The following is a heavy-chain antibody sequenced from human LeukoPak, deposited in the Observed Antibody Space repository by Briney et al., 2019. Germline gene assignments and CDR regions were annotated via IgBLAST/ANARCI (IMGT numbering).Heavy chain of an antibody. D-gene: IGHD4-17*01. Sequence: RGSLRLSCAASGFTVSSNYMSWVRQAPGKGLEWVSDIYSGGSTYYADSVKGRFTISRDNSKNTLYLQMNSLRAEDTAVYYCARNGHYDCGDYVDYWGQGTLVTVSS. V-gene: IGHV3-66*01. CDR3: ARNGHYDCGDYVDY. CDR1: GFTVSSNY. J-gene: IGHJ4*02. CDR2: IYSGGST.